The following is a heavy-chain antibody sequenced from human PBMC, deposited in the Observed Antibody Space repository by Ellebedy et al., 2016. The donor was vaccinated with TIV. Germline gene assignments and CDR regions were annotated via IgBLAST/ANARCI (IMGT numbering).Heavy chain of an antibody. CDR2: IIPILGLA. V-gene: IGHV1-69*04. Sequence: AASVKVSCKASGGTFSSYAINWVRQAPGQGLEWMGRIIPILGLANYTQKFQGRVTITADRSTSTAYMELSSLRSEDTAVYYCANTAMAVDYFYGMDVWGQGTTVTVTS. J-gene: IGHJ6*02. CDR1: GGTFSSYA. CDR3: ANTAMAVDYFYGMDV. D-gene: IGHD5-18*01.